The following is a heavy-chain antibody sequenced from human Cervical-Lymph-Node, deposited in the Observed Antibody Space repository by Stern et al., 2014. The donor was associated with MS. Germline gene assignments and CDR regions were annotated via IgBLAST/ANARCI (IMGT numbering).Heavy chain of an antibody. Sequence: VQLVQSGGGVVQPGRSLRLSCAASGFTFSSYAMHWVRQAPGKGLEWVAVISYDGSNKYYADSVKGRFTISRDNSKNTLYLQMNSLRAEDTAVYYCARTQNYDFWSGFGLDYWGQGTLVTVSS. D-gene: IGHD3-3*01. CDR3: ARTQNYDFWSGFGLDY. J-gene: IGHJ4*02. V-gene: IGHV3-30-3*01. CDR2: ISYDGSNK. CDR1: GFTFSSYA.